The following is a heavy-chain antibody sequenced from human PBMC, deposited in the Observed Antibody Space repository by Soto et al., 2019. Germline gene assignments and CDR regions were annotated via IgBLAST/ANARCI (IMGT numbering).Heavy chain of an antibody. J-gene: IGHJ5*02. CDR2: IYHSGST. Sequence: PSETLSLTCAVSGGSISSGGYSWSWIRQPPGKGLEWIGYIYHSGSTYYNPSLKSRVTISVDRSKNQFSLKLSSVTAADTAVYYCAREGRQTSRFDPWGQGTLVTVSS. V-gene: IGHV4-30-2*01. CDR3: AREGRQTSRFDP. CDR1: GGSISSGGYS. D-gene: IGHD1-26*01.